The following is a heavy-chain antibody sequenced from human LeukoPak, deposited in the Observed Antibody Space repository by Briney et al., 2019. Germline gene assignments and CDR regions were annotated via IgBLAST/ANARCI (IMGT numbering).Heavy chain of an antibody. Sequence: GGSLRLSCAASGFTFDDYAMHWVRRAAGKSLECVSGISWNSGSIGYADSVKGRFTISRDNAKNSLYLQMNSLRAEDTALYYCAKGGYNWNDAIFDYWGQGTLVTVSS. J-gene: IGHJ4*02. D-gene: IGHD1-1*01. V-gene: IGHV3-9*01. CDR2: ISWNSGSI. CDR1: GFTFDDYA. CDR3: AKGGYNWNDAIFDY.